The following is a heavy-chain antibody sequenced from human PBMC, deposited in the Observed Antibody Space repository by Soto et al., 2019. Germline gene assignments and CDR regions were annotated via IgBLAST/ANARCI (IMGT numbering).Heavy chain of an antibody. D-gene: IGHD3-10*01. CDR1: GFSFKNYA. J-gene: IGHJ4*01. Sequence: ESGGGVVQPGSSLRLSCAASGFSFKNYAFHWVRQAPGKGLEWVALISHNDEPKIFYADSVQGRFTISRDNFKNTVSLQMNSLRDEDTAVYHCARGVRAETYYNAFDSWGQGTQVTVSS. CDR2: ISHNDEPKI. V-gene: IGHV3-30-3*01. CDR3: ARGVRAETYYNAFDS.